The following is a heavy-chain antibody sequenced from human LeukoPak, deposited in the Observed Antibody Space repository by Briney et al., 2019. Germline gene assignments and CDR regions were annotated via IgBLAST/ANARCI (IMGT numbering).Heavy chain of an antibody. J-gene: IGHJ4*02. D-gene: IGHD5-24*01. Sequence: ASVKVSCKVSGYTLTELSMHWVRQAPGKGLEWMGGFDPEDGETIYAQKFQGRVTMTEDTSTDTAYMELSSLRSEDTAVYYCATGDGRARYFDYWGQRTLVTVSS. CDR2: FDPEDGET. CDR3: ATGDGRARYFDY. V-gene: IGHV1-24*01. CDR1: GYTLTELS.